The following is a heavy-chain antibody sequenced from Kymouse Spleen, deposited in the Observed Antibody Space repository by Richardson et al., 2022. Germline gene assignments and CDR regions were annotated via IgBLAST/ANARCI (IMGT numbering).Heavy chain of an antibody. Sequence: EVQLVESGGGLVQPGRSLRLSCAASGFTFDDYAMHWVRQAPGKGLEWVSGISWNSGSIGYADSVKGRFTISRDNAKNSLYLQMNSLRAEDTALYYCAKDSITIFGVVILFDYWGQGTLVTVSS. J-gene: IGHJ4*02. CDR3: AKDSITIFGVVILFDY. D-gene: IGHD3-3*01. CDR2: ISWNSGSI. V-gene: IGHV3-9*01. CDR1: GFTFDDYA.